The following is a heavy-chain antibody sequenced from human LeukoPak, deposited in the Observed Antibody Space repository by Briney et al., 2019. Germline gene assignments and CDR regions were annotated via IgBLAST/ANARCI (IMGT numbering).Heavy chain of an antibody. Sequence: SETLSLTCTVSGGSISSSSYYWSWIRQPPGKGLEWIGEINHSGSTNYNPSLKSRVTISVDTSKNQFSLKLSSVTAADTAVYYCARGGRNCSGGSCYSAYYYGMDVWGQGTTVTVSS. J-gene: IGHJ6*02. CDR3: ARGGRNCSGGSCYSAYYYGMDV. CDR2: INHSGST. V-gene: IGHV4-39*07. D-gene: IGHD2-15*01. CDR1: GGSISSSSYY.